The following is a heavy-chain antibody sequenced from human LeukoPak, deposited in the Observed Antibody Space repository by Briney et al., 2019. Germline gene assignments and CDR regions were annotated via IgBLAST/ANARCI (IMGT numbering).Heavy chain of an antibody. V-gene: IGHV4-38-2*02. CDR2: IYTSGST. CDR1: GYSISSDYY. J-gene: IGHJ3*02. D-gene: IGHD3-22*01. Sequence: PSETLSLTCTVSGYSISSDYYWGWIRQPAGKGLEWIGRIYTSGSTNYNPSLKSRVTISVDTSKNQFSLKLSSVTAADTAVYYCARGGGSGYRAFDIWGQGTMVTVSS. CDR3: ARGGGSGYRAFDI.